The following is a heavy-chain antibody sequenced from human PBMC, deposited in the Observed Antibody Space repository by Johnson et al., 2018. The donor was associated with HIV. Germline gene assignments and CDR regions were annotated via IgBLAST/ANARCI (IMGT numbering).Heavy chain of an antibody. Sequence: HVQLVESGGGVVQSGRSLRLSCAASGFTFNSYGMHWVRQAPGKGLEWVAVISYDGSNKYYADSVKGRFTISRDNSKNTLYLQMNSLRAEDTAVYYCALYPPDAFDIWGQGTMVTVSS. V-gene: IGHV3-30*03. CDR2: ISYDGSNK. CDR1: GFTFNSYG. D-gene: IGHD5/OR15-5a*01. J-gene: IGHJ3*02. CDR3: ALYPPDAFDI.